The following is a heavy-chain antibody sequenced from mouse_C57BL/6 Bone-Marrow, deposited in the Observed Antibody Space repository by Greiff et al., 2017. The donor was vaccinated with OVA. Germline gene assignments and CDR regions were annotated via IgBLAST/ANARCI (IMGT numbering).Heavy chain of an antibody. CDR3: ASELDNYGSSEDWYFEV. J-gene: IGHJ1*03. CDR2: IYIGSGYT. CDR1: GYTFTSYG. Sequence: VQLQQSGAELVRPGSSVKMSCKTSGYTFTSYGLNWVKQRPGQGLEWIGYIYIGSGYTEYNEKFKGKATLTSDTSSSTAYMQLSSLTSEDSAIYCWASELDNYGSSEDWYFEVWGTGTTVTVSS. V-gene: IGHV1-58*01. D-gene: IGHD1-1*01.